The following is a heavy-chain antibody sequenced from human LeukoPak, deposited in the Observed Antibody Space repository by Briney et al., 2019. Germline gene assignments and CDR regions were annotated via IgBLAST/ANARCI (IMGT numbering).Heavy chain of an antibody. V-gene: IGHV4-59*11. J-gene: IGHJ3*02. D-gene: IGHD3-10*01. CDR1: CVSISSQY. Sequence: SETLSLTRTVSCVSISSQYGRWIRQPPGKGLEWVGYIYYRGSTNYNPPLKSRVTIPVDTSKNQFSVKLSSVTAAHTAVYYCARGSGAFDIWGQGTMVTVSS. CDR2: IYYRGST. CDR3: ARGSGAFDI.